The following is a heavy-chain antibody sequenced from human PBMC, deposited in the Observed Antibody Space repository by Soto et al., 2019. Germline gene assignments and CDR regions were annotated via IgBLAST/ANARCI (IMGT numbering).Heavy chain of an antibody. V-gene: IGHV4-39*01. Sequence: SETLSRTCTVSGGPIRNSSYYSGWIRHPPGKGLEWIGSIYYSGSTYYNPSLKSRVTISVDTSKKQLSLKLRSVTAADTAVYYCARHGAPAAMYYYYGMDVWGQGTTVT. D-gene: IGHD2-2*01. CDR2: IYYSGST. J-gene: IGHJ6*01. CDR1: GGPIRNSSYY. CDR3: ARHGAPAAMYYYYGMDV.